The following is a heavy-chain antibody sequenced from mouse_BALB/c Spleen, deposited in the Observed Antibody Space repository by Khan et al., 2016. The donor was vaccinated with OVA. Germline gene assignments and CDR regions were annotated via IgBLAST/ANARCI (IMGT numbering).Heavy chain of an antibody. D-gene: IGHD2-3*01. Sequence: EVELVESGGGLVQPGGSLKLSCATSGFTFSDYYMYWVRQTPEKRLEWVAYLSNRGTTTYYPDTVRGRFTISRDNAKNTLYLQMSRLESEDTAMYYCAREGDDGGLAYWGQGTLVTGSA. CDR3: AREGDDGGLAY. V-gene: IGHV5-12*02. CDR1: GFTFSDYY. J-gene: IGHJ3*01. CDR2: LSNRGTTT.